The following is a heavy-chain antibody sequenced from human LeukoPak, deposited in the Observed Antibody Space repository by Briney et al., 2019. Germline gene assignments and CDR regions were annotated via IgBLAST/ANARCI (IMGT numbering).Heavy chain of an antibody. D-gene: IGHD3-22*01. CDR1: GFTVSNIY. V-gene: IGHV3-66*02. Sequence: QPGGSLRLSCAASGFTVSNIYMTWVRQAPGKGLEWVSVIHSGGDTYYAESVKGRFTISRDNSKNTLYLQMNSLRAEDTAVYYCARDGVYYYDSSGYSHFDYWGQGTLVTVSS. J-gene: IGHJ4*02. CDR3: ARDGVYYYDSSGYSHFDY. CDR2: IHSGGDT.